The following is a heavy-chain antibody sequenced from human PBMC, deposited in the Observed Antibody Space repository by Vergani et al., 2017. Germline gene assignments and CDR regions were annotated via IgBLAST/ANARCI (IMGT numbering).Heavy chain of an antibody. CDR1: GFTFNQYG. CDR3: AGDLRLLYNRFDP. D-gene: IGHD1-14*01. CDR2: TWYDGNNK. Sequence: VQLLESGGGLVQPGGSLRLSCAASGFTFNQYGMHWVRQAPGKGLEWVAVTWYDGNNKQYADSVKGRFTISRDNSKSTMYLQMNSLRDEDTGVYYCAGDLRLLYNRFDPWGQGTLVTVSS. V-gene: IGHV3-33*01. J-gene: IGHJ5*02.